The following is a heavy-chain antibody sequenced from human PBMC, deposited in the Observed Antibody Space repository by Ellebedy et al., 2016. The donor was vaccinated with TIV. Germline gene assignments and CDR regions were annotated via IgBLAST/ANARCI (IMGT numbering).Heavy chain of an antibody. CDR1: GFTFSSYG. CDR3: ARTFLSYFFDY. Sequence: GESLKISCEASGFTFSSYGMHWVRQTPGRGLEWVAFMSYDGSDKYYAASVKGRFTISRDNSKNTLYLHMDSLRPEDTAVYSCARTFLSYFFDYWGQGTLVSVSS. D-gene: IGHD2/OR15-2a*01. CDR2: MSYDGSDK. J-gene: IGHJ4*02. V-gene: IGHV3-30*03.